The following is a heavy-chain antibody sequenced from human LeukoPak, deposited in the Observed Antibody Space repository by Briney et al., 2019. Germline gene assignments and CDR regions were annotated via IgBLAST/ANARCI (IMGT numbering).Heavy chain of an antibody. V-gene: IGHV4-30-4*08. CDR3: ARTPRSTLYYFGY. J-gene: IGHJ4*02. CDR2: IYYSGST. Sequence: SETLSLTCTVSGGSISSGDYYWSWIRQPPGKGLEWIGYIYYSGSTYYNPSLKSRVTISVDTSKNQFSLKLSSVTAADTAVYYCARTPRSTLYYFGYWGQGTLVTVSS. CDR1: GGSISSGDYY. D-gene: IGHD1-14*01.